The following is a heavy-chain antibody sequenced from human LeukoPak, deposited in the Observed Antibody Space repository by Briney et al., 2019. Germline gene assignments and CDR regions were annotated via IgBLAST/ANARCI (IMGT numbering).Heavy chain of an antibody. D-gene: IGHD6-19*01. V-gene: IGHV3-66*01. CDR1: GFTFSSYA. CDR3: SRDRRPYSSAWSPYGGMDV. Sequence: GGSLRLSCAASGFTFSSYAMSWVRQAPGKGLEWVSIIYSGGTTVYADSVRGRFTVSRDSSKNTLYLQMNSLTVEDTAVYFCSRDRRPYSSAWSPYGGMDVWGQGTTVIVSS. CDR2: IYSGGTT. J-gene: IGHJ6*02.